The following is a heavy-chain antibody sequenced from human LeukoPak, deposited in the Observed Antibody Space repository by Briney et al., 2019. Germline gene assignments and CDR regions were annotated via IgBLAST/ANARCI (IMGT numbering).Heavy chain of an antibody. Sequence: GGSLRLSCAASGFTFSSYSMNWVRQAPGKGLEWVSSISSSSSYIYYADSVKGRFTTSRDNAKNSLYLQMNSLTVEDTALYYCAKDRGTGFLHDWTVSSWGQGTRVTVSS. CDR3: AKDRGTGFLHDWTVSS. V-gene: IGHV3-21*04. D-gene: IGHD3/OR15-3a*01. J-gene: IGHJ4*02. CDR1: GFTFSSYS. CDR2: ISSSSSYI.